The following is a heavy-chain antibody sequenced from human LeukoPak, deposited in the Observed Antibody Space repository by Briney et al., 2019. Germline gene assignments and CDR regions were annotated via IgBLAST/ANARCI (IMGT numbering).Heavy chain of an antibody. J-gene: IGHJ3*02. CDR2: IKQDGSEK. CDR3: ARKTYYYESSGYYLGNAFDI. D-gene: IGHD3-22*01. Sequence: PGGSLRLSCAASGFTFSSYWMSWVRQAPGKGLEWVANIKQDGSEKYYVDSVKGRFTISRDNAKNSLYLQMNSLRAEDTAVYYCARKTYYYESSGYYLGNAFDIWGQGTMVTVSS. V-gene: IGHV3-7*01. CDR1: GFTFSSYW.